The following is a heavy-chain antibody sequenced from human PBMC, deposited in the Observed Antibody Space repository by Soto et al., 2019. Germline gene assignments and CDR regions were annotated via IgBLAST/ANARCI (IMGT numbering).Heavy chain of an antibody. CDR1: GGTFSSYT. D-gene: IGHD2-15*01. V-gene: IGHV1-69*08. CDR2: IIPILGIA. Sequence: QVQLVQSGAEVKKPGSSVKVSCKASGGTFSSYTISWVRQAPGQGLEWMGRIIPILGIANYAEKFQGRVTITADKSTSTAYRERSSRRSEATAVYYCAREDCSGGSCYSKFDYWGQGTLVTVSS. J-gene: IGHJ4*02. CDR3: AREDCSGGSCYSKFDY.